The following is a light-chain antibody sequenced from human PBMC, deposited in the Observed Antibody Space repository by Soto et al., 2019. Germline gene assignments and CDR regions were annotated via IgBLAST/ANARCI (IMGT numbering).Light chain of an antibody. CDR2: AAS. CDR1: QSVWRH. J-gene: IGKJ3*01. V-gene: IGKV3-15*01. CDR3: QQYSAWPLI. Sequence: PGERATLSCRASQSVWRHLAWYQQKPGQAPRLLIYAASTRASGIEARFSGSGSGTEFTLTISSLQSEDSAVYYCQQYSAWPLIFGPGTTVDIK.